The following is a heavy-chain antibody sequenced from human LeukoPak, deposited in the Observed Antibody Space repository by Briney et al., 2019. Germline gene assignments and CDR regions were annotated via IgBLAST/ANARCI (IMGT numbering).Heavy chain of an antibody. CDR2: IYYSGST. J-gene: IGHJ6*02. CDR3: AREVVVPAADRVYYYYGMDV. Sequence: PSETLSLTCTVSGGSISSGGYYWSWIRQHPGKGLEWIGYIYYSGSTYYNPSLKSRVTISVDTSKNQFSLKLSSVTAADTAVYYCAREVVVPAADRVYYYYGMDVWGQGTTVTVSS. CDR1: GGSISSGGYY. D-gene: IGHD2-2*01. V-gene: IGHV4-31*03.